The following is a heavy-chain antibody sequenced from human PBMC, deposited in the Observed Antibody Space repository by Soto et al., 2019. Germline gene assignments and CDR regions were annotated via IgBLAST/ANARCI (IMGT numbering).Heavy chain of an antibody. J-gene: IGHJ5*02. V-gene: IGHV4-59*13. CDR1: GGSIYDYY. CDR3: ARVDRNWFDP. D-gene: IGHD3-22*01. Sequence: SETLSLTCTVSGGSIYDYYWCWIRQPPGKGLEWIGYIYYSGNTIYNPSLKSRVTISVDMSKNQFSLKLSSVTAADTAVYYCARVDRNWFDPWGQGTLVTVS. CDR2: IYYSGNT.